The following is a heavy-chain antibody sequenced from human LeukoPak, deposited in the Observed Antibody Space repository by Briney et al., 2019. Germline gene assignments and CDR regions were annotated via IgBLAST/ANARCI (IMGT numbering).Heavy chain of an antibody. CDR2: INWNGGST. D-gene: IGHD1-26*01. J-gene: IGHJ4*02. Sequence: GGSLRLSCAASGFTFDDYGMSWVRQAPGKGLEWVSGINWNGGSTGYAYSVKGRFTISRDNAKNSLYLQMNSLRAEDTALYYCARGQWEPFADYWGQGTLVTVSS. V-gene: IGHV3-20*04. CDR1: GFTFDDYG. CDR3: ARGQWEPFADY.